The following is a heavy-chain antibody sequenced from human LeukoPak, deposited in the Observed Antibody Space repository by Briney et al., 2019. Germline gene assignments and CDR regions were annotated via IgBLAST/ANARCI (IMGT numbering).Heavy chain of an antibody. V-gene: IGHV3-23*01. J-gene: IGHJ2*01. CDR2: ISSSGSGDNT. D-gene: IGHD1-14*01. Sequence: GGSLRLSCAASGVTLSTYAMSWARQAPGKGLEWVSGISSSGSGDNTYYADSVKGRFTISRDSSKNTLFLHMNTLRAQDHAIYYCPKKRQGGTSYWYFHLWGRGNPVPVPS. CDR1: GVTLSTYA. CDR3: PKKRQGGTSYWYFHL.